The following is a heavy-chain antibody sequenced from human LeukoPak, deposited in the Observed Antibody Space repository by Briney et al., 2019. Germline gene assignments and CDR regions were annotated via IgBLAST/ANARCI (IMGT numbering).Heavy chain of an antibody. D-gene: IGHD5-18*01. CDR3: ATRSKQRWSAYYFDY. CDR1: GYTLTELS. CDR2: FDPEDGET. J-gene: IGHJ4*02. V-gene: IGHV1-24*01. Sequence: ASVKVSCKVSGYTLTELSMHWVRQAPGKGLEWMGGFDPEDGETIYAQKFQGRVTMTEDTSTDTAYMELSSLRSEDTAVYYCATRSKQRWSAYYFDYWGQGTLVTVSS.